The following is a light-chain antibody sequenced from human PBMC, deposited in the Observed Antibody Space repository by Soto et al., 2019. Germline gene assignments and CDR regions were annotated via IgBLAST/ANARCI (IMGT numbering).Light chain of an antibody. V-gene: IGKV1-39*01. CDR2: AAS. J-gene: IGKJ1*01. CDR3: QQSYSTPRT. CDR1: QSISSY. Sequence: DIQMTQSPSSLSASVGDRGTIPCRASQSISSYLNWYQQKPGKAPKLLIYAASSLQSGVPSRFSGSGSGTDFTLTISSLQPEDFATYYCQQSYSTPRTFGQGTKVDTK.